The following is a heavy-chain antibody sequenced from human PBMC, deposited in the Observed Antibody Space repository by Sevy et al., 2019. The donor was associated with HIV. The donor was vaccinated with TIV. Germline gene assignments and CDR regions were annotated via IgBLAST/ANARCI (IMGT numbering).Heavy chain of an antibody. D-gene: IGHD3-3*01. CDR2: ISSSSSYI. CDR3: ARDLIYDFWSGSRAKNYYYYGMDV. Sequence: GGSLRFSCAASGFTFSSYSMNWVRQAPGKGLEWVSSISSSSSYIYYADSVKGRFTISRDNAKNSLYLQMNSLRAEDTVVYYCARDLIYDFWSGSRAKNYYYYGMDVWGQGTTVTVSS. J-gene: IGHJ6*02. V-gene: IGHV3-21*01. CDR1: GFTFSSYS.